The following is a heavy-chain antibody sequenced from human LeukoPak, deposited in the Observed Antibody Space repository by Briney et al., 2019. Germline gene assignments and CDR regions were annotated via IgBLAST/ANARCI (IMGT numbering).Heavy chain of an antibody. CDR1: GFTFSTYA. Sequence: GGSLRLSCAASGFTFSTYAVTWVRQAPGKGLEWVSTISGSGDSTYYADSVKGRFTISRDNSKDTLYLQMSSVRVDDTAVYYCARGNYYGQDYWGQGTLVTVSS. D-gene: IGHD3-10*01. J-gene: IGHJ4*02. CDR2: ISGSGDST. V-gene: IGHV3-23*01. CDR3: ARGNYYGQDY.